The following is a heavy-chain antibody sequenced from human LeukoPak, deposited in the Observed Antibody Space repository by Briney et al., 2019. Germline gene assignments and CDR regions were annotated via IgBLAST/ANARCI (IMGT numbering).Heavy chain of an antibody. V-gene: IGHV5-51*01. CDR3: ARLDDILTGYSADAFDI. Sequence: GESLKISCKGSGSSFTSYWIAWVRQMPGKGLEWMGIISLGDSDTRYSPSFQGQVTISADKSISTAYLQWSSLKVSDTAMYYCARLDDILTGYSADAFDIWGQGTMVTVSS. J-gene: IGHJ3*02. CDR1: GSSFTSYW. D-gene: IGHD3-9*01. CDR2: ISLGDSDT.